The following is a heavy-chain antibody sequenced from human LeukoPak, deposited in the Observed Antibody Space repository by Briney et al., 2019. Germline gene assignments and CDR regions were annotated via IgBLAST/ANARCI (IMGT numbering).Heavy chain of an antibody. CDR3: ARDHPGNIVVVVAATWDAFDI. CDR1: GYTFTGYY. J-gene: IGHJ3*02. D-gene: IGHD2-15*01. Sequence: ASVKVSCKASGYTFTGYYMHWVRQAPGQGLEWMGWINPNSGGTNYAQKFQGRVTMTRDTSISTAYMELSRLRSDDTAVYYCARDHPGNIVVVVAATWDAFDIWGQGTMVTVSS. V-gene: IGHV1-2*02. CDR2: INPNSGGT.